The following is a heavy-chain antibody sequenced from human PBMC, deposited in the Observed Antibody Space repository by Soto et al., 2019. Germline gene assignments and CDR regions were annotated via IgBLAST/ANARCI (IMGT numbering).Heavy chain of an antibody. CDR2: INPATGAA. Sequence: QLHLVQSGAVVKKPGASVTVSCSASGYPFTAYYMNWVRQAPGRGLGWMGGINPATGAAKYTQTFQGRVTMTRDTSTSTVFMELSGLTSEDTAVFYCARGGGVGVAGSAAFDMWGQGTLVTVSS. V-gene: IGHV1-2*02. CDR3: ARGGGVGVAGSAAFDM. D-gene: IGHD3-3*01. J-gene: IGHJ3*02. CDR1: GYPFTAYY.